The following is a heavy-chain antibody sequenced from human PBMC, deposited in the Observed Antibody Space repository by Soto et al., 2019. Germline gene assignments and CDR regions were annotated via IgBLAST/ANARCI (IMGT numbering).Heavy chain of an antibody. CDR3: AAIVPAAIRKTDYYYYGMDV. V-gene: IGHV1-58*02. J-gene: IGHJ6*02. Sequence: SVKVSCKASGFTFTSSAMQWVRQARGQRLEWIGWIVVGSGNTNYAQKFQERVTITRDMSTSTAYMELSSLRSEDTAVYYCAAIVPAAIRKTDYYYYGMDVWGQGTTVTVSS. D-gene: IGHD2-2*01. CDR1: GFTFTSSA. CDR2: IVVGSGNT.